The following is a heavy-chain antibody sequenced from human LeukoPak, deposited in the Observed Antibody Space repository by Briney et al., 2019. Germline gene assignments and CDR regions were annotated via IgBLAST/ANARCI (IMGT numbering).Heavy chain of an antibody. J-gene: IGHJ4*02. D-gene: IGHD6-6*01. Sequence: GGSLRLSCAASGFTFSSYGMHWVRQAPGKGLEWVAVISYDGSNKYYADSVKGRFTISRDNSKNTLYLQMNSLRAEDTAVYYCAKDWDSSSFGDYWGQGTLVTVSS. V-gene: IGHV3-30*18. CDR3: AKDWDSSSFGDY. CDR1: GFTFSSYG. CDR2: ISYDGSNK.